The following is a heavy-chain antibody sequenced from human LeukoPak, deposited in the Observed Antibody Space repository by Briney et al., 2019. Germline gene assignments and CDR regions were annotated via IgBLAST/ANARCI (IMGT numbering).Heavy chain of an antibody. V-gene: IGHV3-20*04. Sequence: GGSLRLSCAASGFTFDDYGMTWVRQSPGKGLEWVSGINWNGGSTSYADSVKGRFTIPRDNSKNSLYLQVNSLRAEDTALYYCARGINWIDYWGQGTLVTVSS. D-gene: IGHD1-20*01. CDR3: ARGINWIDY. CDR2: INWNGGST. CDR1: GFTFDDYG. J-gene: IGHJ4*02.